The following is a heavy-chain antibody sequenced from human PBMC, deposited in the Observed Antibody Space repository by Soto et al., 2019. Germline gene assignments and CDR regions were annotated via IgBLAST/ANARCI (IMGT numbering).Heavy chain of an antibody. J-gene: IGHJ4*02. CDR1: GFTFSSYW. D-gene: IGHD7-27*01. Sequence: GGSLRLSCAASGFTFSSYWMSWVRQAPGKGLEWVANIKQDGSEKYYVDSVKGRFTISRDNAKNSLYLQMNSLRAEDTAVYYCARNWGSVRGYFDYWGQGTLVTVSS. CDR2: IKQDGSEK. CDR3: ARNWGSVRGYFDY. V-gene: IGHV3-7*03.